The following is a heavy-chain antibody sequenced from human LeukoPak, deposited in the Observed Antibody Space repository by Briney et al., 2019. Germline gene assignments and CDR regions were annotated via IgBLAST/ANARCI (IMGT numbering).Heavy chain of an antibody. CDR3: AKDLGGGAKAY. J-gene: IGHJ4*02. CDR2: ISAYNGNT. D-gene: IGHD1-26*01. Sequence: ASVKVSCKASGYTFTSYGISWVREAPGQGLEWMGWISAYNGNTNYARKLQGRVTMTTDTSTSTAYMELRSLRTDDTAVYYCAKDLGGGAKAYWGQGTLVTVSS. CDR1: GYTFTSYG. V-gene: IGHV1-18*01.